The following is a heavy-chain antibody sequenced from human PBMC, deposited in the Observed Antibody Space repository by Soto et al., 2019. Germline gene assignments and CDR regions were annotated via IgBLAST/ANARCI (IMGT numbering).Heavy chain of an antibody. J-gene: IGHJ5*02. CDR2: IYYSGST. CDR1: VGSISSSSYY. V-gene: IGHV4-39*01. Sequence: PSETLSLTCTVSVGSISSSSYYFGWIRQPAGKGLEWIGSIYYSGSTYYNPSLKSRVTISVDTSKNQFSLKLSSVTAADTAVYYCASRLELRVSGWYQGSWFDPWGQGTLVTVSS. D-gene: IGHD6-19*01. CDR3: ASRLELRVSGWYQGSWFDP.